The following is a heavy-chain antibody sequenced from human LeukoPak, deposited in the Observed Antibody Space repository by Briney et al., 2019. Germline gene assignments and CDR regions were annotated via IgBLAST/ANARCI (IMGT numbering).Heavy chain of an antibody. V-gene: IGHV1-69*05. CDR2: IIPIFGTA. D-gene: IGHD1-26*01. Sequence: GTSVKVSCKASGGTFSSYAISWVRQAPGQGLEWMGGIIPIFGTANYAQKFQGRVTITTDESTSTAYMELSSLRSEDTAVYYCARGLGSYFFMFGAFDIWGQGTMATVSS. CDR1: GGTFSSYA. J-gene: IGHJ3*02. CDR3: ARGLGSYFFMFGAFDI.